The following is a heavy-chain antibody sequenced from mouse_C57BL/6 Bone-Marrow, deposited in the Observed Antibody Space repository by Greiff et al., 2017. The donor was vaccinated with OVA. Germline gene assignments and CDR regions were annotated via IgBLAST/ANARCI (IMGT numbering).Heavy chain of an antibody. D-gene: IGHD2-12*01. CDR2: IYPRSGNT. CDR1: GYTFTSYG. CDR3: ARCRYYSIPYYAMGH. J-gene: IGHJ4*01. Sequence: QVQLQQSGAELARPGASVKLSCKASGYTFTSYGISWVKQRTGQGLEWIGEIYPRSGNTYYNEKFKGKATLTADKSSSTAYMELRSLTSEDSAVYFCARCRYYSIPYYAMGHWAQGTPATISS. V-gene: IGHV1-81*01.